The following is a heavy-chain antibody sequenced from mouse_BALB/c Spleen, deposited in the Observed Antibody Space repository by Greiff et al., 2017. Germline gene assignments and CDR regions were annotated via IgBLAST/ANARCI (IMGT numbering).Heavy chain of an antibody. J-gene: IGHJ4*01. D-gene: IGHD2-14*01. CDR3: ARRGVRQYYAMDY. CDR2: INPYNDGT. V-gene: IGHV1-14*01. Sequence: VQLQQSGAELVRPGTSVKMSCKASGYTFTSYVMHWVKQKPGQGLEWIGYINPYNDGTKYNEKFKGKATLTSDKSSSTAYMELSSLTSEDSAVYYCARRGVRQYYAMDYWGQGTSVTVSS. CDR1: GYTFTSYV.